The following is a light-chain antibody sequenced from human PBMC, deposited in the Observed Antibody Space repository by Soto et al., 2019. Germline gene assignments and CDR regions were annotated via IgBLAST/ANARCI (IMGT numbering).Light chain of an antibody. V-gene: IGKV3D-20*01. CDR3: QQYGSSPPIT. J-gene: IGKJ5*01. CDR2: DAS. CDR1: QSVSSSY. Sequence: EIVLTQSPATLSLSPGERATLSFRAIQSVSSSYLAWYQQKPGLAPRLLIYDASSRATGIPDRFSGSGSGTDFTLTISRLEPEDFAVYYCQQYGSSPPITFGQGTRLEIK.